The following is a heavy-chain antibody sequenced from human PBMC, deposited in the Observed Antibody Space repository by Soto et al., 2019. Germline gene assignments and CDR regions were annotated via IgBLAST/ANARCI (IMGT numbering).Heavy chain of an antibody. D-gene: IGHD3-3*01. CDR2: INDSGST. Sequence: PSETLSLTCAVYGGSFSGYFSSWIRQTPGKGLEWIGEINDSGSTNYNPSLKSRGTISVDTSKKQFSLKLSSVTAADTALYYCARRDAYNFMGNYYYYYALDVWGQGTTVTVS. J-gene: IGHJ6*02. V-gene: IGHV4-34*01. CDR1: GGSFSGYF. CDR3: ARRDAYNFMGNYYYYYALDV.